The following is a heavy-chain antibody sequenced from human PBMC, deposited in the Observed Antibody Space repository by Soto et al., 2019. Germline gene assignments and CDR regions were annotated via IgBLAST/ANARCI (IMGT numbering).Heavy chain of an antibody. CDR3: ARGRYYYGSGGGYGMDV. Sequence: EVQLVESGGGLIQPGGSLRLSCAASGFTVSSNYMSWVRQAPGKGLEWVSVIYSGGSTYYADSVKGRFTISRDNSKNTLYLQMNGLRAGDTAVYYCARGRYYYGSGGGYGMDVWGQGTTVTVSS. V-gene: IGHV3-53*01. D-gene: IGHD3-10*01. CDR1: GFTVSSNY. CDR2: IYSGGST. J-gene: IGHJ6*02.